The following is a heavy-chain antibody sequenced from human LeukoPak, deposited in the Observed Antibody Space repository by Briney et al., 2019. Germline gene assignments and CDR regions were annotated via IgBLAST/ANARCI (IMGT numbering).Heavy chain of an antibody. CDR1: GYTFTDFA. J-gene: IGHJ4*02. D-gene: IGHD6-19*01. CDR3: ARGSAWYVAY. Sequence: ASVKVSCKASGYTFTDFAMHWVRQAPGQRLEWMGWINTGTDDSKYSQKFQGRVTITRDTSARIVYMELSSLIFEDTAEYYCARGSAWYVAYWGQGTLVTVSS. CDR2: INTGTDDS. V-gene: IGHV1-3*04.